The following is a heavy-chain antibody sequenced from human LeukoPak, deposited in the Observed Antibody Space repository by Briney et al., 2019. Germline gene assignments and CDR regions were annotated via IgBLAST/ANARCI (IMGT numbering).Heavy chain of an antibody. CDR2: IYTTGNT. CDR1: GFTVSSNS. J-gene: IGHJ3*02. CDR3: AKIGSGYYHDAFDI. V-gene: IGHV3-66*03. Sequence: GGSLILSCTVSGFTVSSNSMSWVRQAPGKGLEWVSFIYTTGNTHNSDSVKGRFTISRDNSKNTLYLQMNSLRAEDTAVYYCAKIGSGYYHDAFDIWGQGTMVTVSS. D-gene: IGHD3-22*01.